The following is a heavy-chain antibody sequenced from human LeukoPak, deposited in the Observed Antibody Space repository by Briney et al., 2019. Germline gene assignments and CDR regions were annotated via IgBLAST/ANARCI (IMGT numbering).Heavy chain of an antibody. CDR3: ARENWGSGDY. D-gene: IGHD7-27*01. J-gene: IGHJ4*02. CDR1: GDIFTNYW. V-gene: IGHV5-51*01. CDR2: TYPGDSNI. Sequence: GESLKISCKSSGDIFTNYWIGWVRQMPGKGLEWMGITYPGDSNIKYSPSFQGQVTISADESINTVYLQWVSLKASDTAMYYCARENWGSGDYWGQGTLVTVSS.